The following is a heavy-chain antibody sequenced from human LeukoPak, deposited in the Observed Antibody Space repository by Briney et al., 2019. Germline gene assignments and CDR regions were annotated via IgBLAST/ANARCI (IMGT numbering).Heavy chain of an antibody. Sequence: PGGSLRLSCAASGFTFSSYEMNWVRQAPGKGLEWVSYISNSGTAIYYAHSVKGRFTISRDNAKSSLYLQMNSLRAEDTAVYYCARAGYSMDTEYFQHWGQRTLVTVS. D-gene: IGHD5-18*01. V-gene: IGHV3-48*03. J-gene: IGHJ1*01. CDR2: ISNSGTAI. CDR1: GFTFSSYE. CDR3: ARAGYSMDTEYFQH.